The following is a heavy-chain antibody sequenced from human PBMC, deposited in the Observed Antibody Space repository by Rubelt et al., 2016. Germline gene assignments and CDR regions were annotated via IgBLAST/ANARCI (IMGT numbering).Heavy chain of an antibody. D-gene: IGHD2-15*01. CDR3: ATASPYCSGGSCY. Sequence: QVQLVQSGAEVKKPGASVKVSCKVSGYTLTELSMHWVRQAPGKGLEWMGGFDPEDGETIYAQRVQGRVTRTEDTSTDTAYMELSSLRSEDTAVYYCATASPYCSGGSCYWGQGTLVTVSS. V-gene: IGHV1-24*01. J-gene: IGHJ4*02. CDR2: FDPEDGET. CDR1: GYTLTELS.